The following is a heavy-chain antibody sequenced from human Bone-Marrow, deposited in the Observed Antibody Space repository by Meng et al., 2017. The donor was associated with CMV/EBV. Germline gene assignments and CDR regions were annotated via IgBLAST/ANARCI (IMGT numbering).Heavy chain of an antibody. Sequence: GESLKISCVASGFTFSDYSMSWVRQAPGKGLEWISYISSSGDSKYYADSVKGRFTISRDNAKNSLYLQMNSLRAEDTAVYYCARGLLDWLPNDYWGQGTLVTFSS. D-gene: IGHD5-18*01. J-gene: IGHJ4*02. CDR2: ISSSGDSK. V-gene: IGHV3-11*04. CDR3: ARGLLDWLPNDY. CDR1: GFTFSDYS.